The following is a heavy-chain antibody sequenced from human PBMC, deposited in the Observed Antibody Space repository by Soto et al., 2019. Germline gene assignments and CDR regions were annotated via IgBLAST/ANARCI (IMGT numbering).Heavy chain of an antibody. CDR2: ISTDGDST. D-gene: IGHD6-13*01. J-gene: IGHJ4*02. CDR3: AKGESSRWSFYDF. Sequence: PGGSLRLSCAASGFIFSNYAMRWVRQAPGKGLEWVSGISTDGDSTFDADSVKGRFTISRDNSKNTLYLQMNSLRVEDTAIYYCAKGESSRWSFYDFWGQGTLVTVSS. CDR1: GFIFSNYA. V-gene: IGHV3-23*01.